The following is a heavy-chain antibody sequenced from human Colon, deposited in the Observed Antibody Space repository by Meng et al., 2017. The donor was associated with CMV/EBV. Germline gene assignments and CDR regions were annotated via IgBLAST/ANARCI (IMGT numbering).Heavy chain of an antibody. D-gene: IGHD3-3*01. Sequence: SETLSLTCTVSGAPISSYYWTWIRQPPGKGLEYIGHIFYTGSTNYNPSLKSRVTISVDTSKIQFSLTLNSVTAADTAVYYCARGSWASDHSGYYRYWGQGTLVTVSS. CDR2: IFYTGST. CDR1: GAPISSYY. V-gene: IGHV4-59*01. J-gene: IGHJ1*01. CDR3: ARGSWASDHSGYYRY.